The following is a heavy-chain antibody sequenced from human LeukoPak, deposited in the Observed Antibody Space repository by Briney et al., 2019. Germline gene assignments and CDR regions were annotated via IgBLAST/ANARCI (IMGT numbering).Heavy chain of an antibody. V-gene: IGHV1-69*06. D-gene: IGHD3-10*01. CDR3: ASGEDYGSGSYYNLGY. CDR2: IIPIFGTA. CDR1: GGTFSGYA. Sequence: GASVKVSCKASGGTFSGYAISWVRQAPGQGLEWMGGIIPIFGTANYAQKFQGRVTITADKSTSTAYMELSSLRSEDTAVYYCASGEDYGSGSYYNLGYWGQGTLVTVSS. J-gene: IGHJ4*02.